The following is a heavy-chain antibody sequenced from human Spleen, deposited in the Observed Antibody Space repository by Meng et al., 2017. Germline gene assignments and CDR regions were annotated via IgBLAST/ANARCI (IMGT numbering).Heavy chain of an antibody. Sequence: GETLKISCAASGFTFSSYNMHWVRQTPGEGLVWVSRINTDASSTTYADSVKGRFTMSRDNSKNTMYLQMNSLRGEDTAVYYCARGQSSGYPYFYSYGLDVWGQGTTVTVSS. V-gene: IGHV3-74*03. CDR1: GFTFSSYN. CDR3: ARGQSSGYPYFYSYGLDV. CDR2: INTDASST. J-gene: IGHJ6*02. D-gene: IGHD3-22*01.